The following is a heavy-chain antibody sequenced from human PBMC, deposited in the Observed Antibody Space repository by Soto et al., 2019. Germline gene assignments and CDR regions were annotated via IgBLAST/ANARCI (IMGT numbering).Heavy chain of an antibody. D-gene: IGHD3-10*01. Sequence: TNSGSGGFMSPCCWRVCRQSLGKGLEWIGYIYYLGSTDYNPSLKSRVTISVDTSKRQFSLRLTSVTAADTAVYYCAIDGYHGSGSPQLAYW. V-gene: IGHV4-59*01. CDR2: IYYLGST. J-gene: IGHJ4*01. CDR1: GGFMSPCC. CDR3: AIDGYHGSGSPQLAY.